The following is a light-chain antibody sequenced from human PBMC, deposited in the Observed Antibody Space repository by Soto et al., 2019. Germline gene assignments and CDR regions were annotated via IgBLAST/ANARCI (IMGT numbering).Light chain of an antibody. CDR1: QSVSSSY. V-gene: IGKV3-20*01. J-gene: IGKJ4*01. CDR3: QQYGSSPLT. CDR2: GAS. Sequence: EIVLTQSPGTLSLSPGERATLSCRASQSVSSSYLAWYQQKPGQAPRLLIYGASSRATGIPDRFSGSGSGTDFTLIISRLDPEDFAVYYCQQYGSSPLTFGGGTKVDIK.